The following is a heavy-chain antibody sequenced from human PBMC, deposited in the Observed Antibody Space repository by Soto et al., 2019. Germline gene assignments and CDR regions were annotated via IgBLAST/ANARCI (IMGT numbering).Heavy chain of an antibody. Sequence: QVQLVQSGAEVKKPGASVKVSCKASGYTFATNDISWVRQAPGQGLEWMGRISTYNGNTNYPQSLQGRLTMTTDTSTTTAYMELRSLRSDDTAVYYCGRDPYHVLMVNAPNLYGMDVWGQGTTVTVSS. CDR1: GYTFATND. CDR2: ISTYNGNT. CDR3: GRDPYHVLMVNAPNLYGMDV. D-gene: IGHD2-8*01. V-gene: IGHV1-18*01. J-gene: IGHJ6*02.